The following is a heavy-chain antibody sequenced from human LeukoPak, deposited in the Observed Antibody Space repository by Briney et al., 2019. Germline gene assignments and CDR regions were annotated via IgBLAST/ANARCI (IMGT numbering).Heavy chain of an antibody. D-gene: IGHD1/OR15-1a*01. CDR3: ARDARTRFPPATRFDY. CDR1: GYTFTSYG. J-gene: IGHJ4*02. V-gene: IGHV1-18*01. Sequence: GASVKVSCKASGYTFTSYGISWVRRAPGQGLEWMGWISAYNGNTNYAQKLQGRVTMTTDTSTSTAYMELRSLRSDDTAVYYCARDARTRFPPATRFDYWGQGTLVTVSS. CDR2: ISAYNGNT.